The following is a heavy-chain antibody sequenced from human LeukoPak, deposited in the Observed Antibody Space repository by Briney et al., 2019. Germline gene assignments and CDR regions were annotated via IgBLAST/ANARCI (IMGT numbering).Heavy chain of an antibody. CDR1: GGSISSYY. D-gene: IGHD6-13*01. CDR3: ARMGAAAGYLRVDY. J-gene: IGHJ4*02. CDR2: IYYSGST. Sequence: SETLSLTCTVSGGSISSYYWSWIRQPPGKGLEWIGYIYYSGSTNYNPSLKSRVTISVDTSKNQFSLKLSSVTASDTAVYYCARMGAAAGYLRVDYWGQGTLVTVSS. V-gene: IGHV4-59*01.